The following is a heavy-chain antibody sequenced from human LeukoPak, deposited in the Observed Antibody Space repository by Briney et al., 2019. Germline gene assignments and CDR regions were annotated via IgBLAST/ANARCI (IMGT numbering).Heavy chain of an antibody. CDR3: ARGTPSSSGWLYYGMDV. V-gene: IGHV3-30-3*01. CDR1: GVTFSSYD. CDR2: ISYDGSTK. Sequence: GRSLRLSCGASGVTFSSYDMHWVRQAPGKGLEWVAVISYDGSTKYYADSVKGRFTISRDNSKNTLYLQMNSLRAEDTAVSYCARGTPSSSGWLYYGMDVWGQGTTVTVSS. J-gene: IGHJ6*02. D-gene: IGHD6-19*01.